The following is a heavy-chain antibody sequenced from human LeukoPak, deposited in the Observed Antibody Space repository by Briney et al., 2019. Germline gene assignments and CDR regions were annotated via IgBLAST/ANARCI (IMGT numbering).Heavy chain of an antibody. Sequence: PSETLSLTCTVSGGSISSYYWSWIRQPPGKGPGWIGYIYYSGSTNYNPSLKSRVTISVDTSKNQFSLKLSSVTAADTAVYYCARAGGYYSYYYGMDVWGQGTTVTVSS. CDR3: ARAGGYYSYYYGMDV. D-gene: IGHD3-10*01. V-gene: IGHV4-59*01. CDR1: GGSISSYY. J-gene: IGHJ6*02. CDR2: IYYSGST.